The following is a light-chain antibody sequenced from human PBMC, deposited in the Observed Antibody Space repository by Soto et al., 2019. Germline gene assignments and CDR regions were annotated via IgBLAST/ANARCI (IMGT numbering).Light chain of an antibody. CDR3: QQLNSYLIT. V-gene: IGKV1-5*03. Sequence: DIQMTQSPSTLSASVGDRVIITCRASESISNWLAWYQQKPGKAPNLLIYKASSLKSGVPSRFSDSGSGTDFTLTISSLQPEDFATYYCQQLNSYLITFGQGTRLEIK. CDR2: KAS. J-gene: IGKJ5*01. CDR1: ESISNW.